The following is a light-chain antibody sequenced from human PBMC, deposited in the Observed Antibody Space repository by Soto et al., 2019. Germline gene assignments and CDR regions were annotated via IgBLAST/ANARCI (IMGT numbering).Light chain of an antibody. Sequence: DIVMTKSPDSLAVSLGERATINCKSSQSVLYSSNNKNYLAWYQQKPRQPPKLLIYWASTRESGVPDRFSGSGSGKDFTLTISSLQAEDLAVYYCHQYYSTPPYTFGQGTKLEIK. J-gene: IGKJ2*01. CDR2: WAS. CDR3: HQYYSTPPYT. V-gene: IGKV4-1*01. CDR1: QSVLYSSNNKNY.